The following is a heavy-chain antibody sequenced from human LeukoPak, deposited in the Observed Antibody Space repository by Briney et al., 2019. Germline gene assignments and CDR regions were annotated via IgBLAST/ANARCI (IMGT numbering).Heavy chain of an antibody. J-gene: IGHJ4*02. CDR1: GGSISSYY. CDR2: IYYSGST. D-gene: IGHD5-24*01. Sequence: SETLSLTCTVSGGSISSYYWSWIRQPPGKGLEWIGYIYYSGSTNYNPSLKSRVTISVDTSKNQFSLKLSSVTAADTAVYYCAKGMSMAIALGSQWGQGTLVTVSS. V-gene: IGHV4-59*01. CDR3: AKGMSMAIALGSQ.